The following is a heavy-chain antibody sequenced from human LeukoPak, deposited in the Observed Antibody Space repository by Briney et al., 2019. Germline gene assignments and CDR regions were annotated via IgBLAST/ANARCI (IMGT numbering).Heavy chain of an antibody. Sequence: SETLSLTCTVSGGSISSSSYYWGWIRQPPGKGLEWIGSIYYSGSTYYNPSLKSRVTISVDRSKNQFSLKLSSVTAADTAVYYCARDRVGATLFDYWGQGTLVTVSS. J-gene: IGHJ4*02. CDR3: ARDRVGATLFDY. CDR1: GGSISSSSYY. V-gene: IGHV4-39*07. CDR2: IYYSGST. D-gene: IGHD1-26*01.